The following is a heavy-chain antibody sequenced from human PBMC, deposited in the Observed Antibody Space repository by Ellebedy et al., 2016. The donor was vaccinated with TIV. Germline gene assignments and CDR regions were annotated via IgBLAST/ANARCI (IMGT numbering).Heavy chain of an antibody. CDR1: GFTFRNYG. CDR3: GRDPNGDYIGAFDM. D-gene: IGHD2-8*01. Sequence: GESLKISCAASGFTFRNYGVSWVRQSPGMGLEWVAGIKSGGDTRYADSVKGQFTISRDNSKNIVYLQMNSLRVEDTAIYYCGRDPNGDYIGAFDMWGQGTKVTVSS. CDR2: IKSGGDT. V-gene: IGHV3-23*01. J-gene: IGHJ3*02.